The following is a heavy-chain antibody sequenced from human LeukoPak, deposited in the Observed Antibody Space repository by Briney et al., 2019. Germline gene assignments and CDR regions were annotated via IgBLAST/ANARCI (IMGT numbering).Heavy chain of an antibody. D-gene: IGHD4-23*01. J-gene: IGHJ4*02. Sequence: GGPLRLSCAASGFTFSSYAMSCVRQSPGKGLEWVSAISGSGGSTYYADSGKGRFTISRDNSKNTLYLQMNSLRAEDTAVYYCAKDKATVVTGGCFDYWGQGTLVTVSS. V-gene: IGHV3-23*01. CDR2: ISGSGGST. CDR1: GFTFSSYA. CDR3: AKDKATVVTGGCFDY.